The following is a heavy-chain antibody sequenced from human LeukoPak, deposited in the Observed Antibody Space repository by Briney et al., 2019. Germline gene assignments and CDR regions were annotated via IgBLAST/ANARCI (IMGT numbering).Heavy chain of an antibody. CDR3: VKDSPPRYSGSPPAY. V-gene: IGHV3-74*01. CDR2: ITNDGSST. J-gene: IGHJ4*02. D-gene: IGHD1-26*01. CDR1: GLTFSSHW. Sequence: GGSLRLSCAASGLTFSSHWMHWVRQAPGKGLVWVSRITNDGSSTTYADSVKGRFTISRDNAKNSLYLQMNSLRADDTAVYYCVKDSPPRYSGSPPAYWGQGTLVTVSS.